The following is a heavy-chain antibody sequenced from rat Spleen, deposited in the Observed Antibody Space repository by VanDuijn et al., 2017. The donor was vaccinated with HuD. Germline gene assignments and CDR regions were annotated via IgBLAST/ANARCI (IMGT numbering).Heavy chain of an antibody. J-gene: IGHJ2*01. CDR3: AVAGYGY. V-gene: IGHV5-58*01. CDR1: GFTFSRYW. Sequence: EVQLAETGGGLVQPGRSLKLSCVASGFTFSRYWMSWVRQAPGKGLEWVSSISNDGGTTYYPDSVKGRFTISRDNAENTVYLQMNSLRSEDTATYYCAVAGYGYWGQGVMVTVSS. CDR2: ISNDGGTT. D-gene: IGHD4-3*01.